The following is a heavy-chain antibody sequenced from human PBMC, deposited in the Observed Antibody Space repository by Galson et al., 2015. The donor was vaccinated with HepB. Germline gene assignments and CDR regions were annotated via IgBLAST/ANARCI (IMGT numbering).Heavy chain of an antibody. D-gene: IGHD4-17*01. CDR3: AYGDLDY. Sequence: SLRLSCAASGFTFSSYGMHWVRQAPGKGLEWVAVISYDGSNKYYADSVKGRFTISRDNSKNTLYLQMNSLRAEDTAVYYCAYGDLDYWGQGTLVTVSS. J-gene: IGHJ4*02. CDR2: ISYDGSNK. V-gene: IGHV3-30*03. CDR1: GFTFSSYG.